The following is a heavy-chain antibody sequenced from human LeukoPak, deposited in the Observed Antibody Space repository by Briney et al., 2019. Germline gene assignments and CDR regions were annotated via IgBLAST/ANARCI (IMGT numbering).Heavy chain of an antibody. V-gene: IGHV3-7*01. CDR3: ARVKGAYRYGSDY. CDR2: ITLDGSEK. J-gene: IGHJ4*02. CDR1: GFIFSDYW. Sequence: GGSLRLSCAASGFIFSDYWMNWVRQAPGKGLEWVANITLDGSEKDYVDAVKGRFTISRDNAKNSLYLQMNSLRAEDTAVYYRARVKGAYRYGSDYWGQGTLVTVSS. D-gene: IGHD5-18*01.